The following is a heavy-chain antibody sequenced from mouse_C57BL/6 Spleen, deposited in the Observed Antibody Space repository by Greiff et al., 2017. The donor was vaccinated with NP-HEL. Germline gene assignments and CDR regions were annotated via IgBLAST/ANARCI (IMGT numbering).Heavy chain of an antibody. Sequence: QVQLQQSGAELVRPGTSVKVSCKASGYAFTNYLIEWVKQRPGQGLEWIGVINPGSGGTTYNEKFKDKATLTADKYSSTAYMQLSSLTYEDSAVYFCARWAFTTVVEEGDYAMDYWGQGTSVTVSS. CDR1: GYAFTNYL. CDR3: ARWAFTTVVEEGDYAMDY. CDR2: INPGSGGT. D-gene: IGHD1-1*01. V-gene: IGHV1-54*01. J-gene: IGHJ4*01.